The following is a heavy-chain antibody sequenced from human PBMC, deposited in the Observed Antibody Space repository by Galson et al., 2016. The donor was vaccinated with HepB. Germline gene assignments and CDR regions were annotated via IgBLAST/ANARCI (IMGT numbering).Heavy chain of an antibody. Sequence: SVKVSCKASGGALRNYAIDWVRQAPGQGLEWMGGIIPSFGTANYAQKFQGRLTITADKSTSTAYMDLSSLRSEGTAVYYCARADTYCSGGGCYSIRFDPWGQGTLVTVSS. J-gene: IGHJ5*02. CDR3: ARADTYCSGGGCYSIRFDP. V-gene: IGHV1-69*06. CDR2: IIPSFGTA. D-gene: IGHD2-15*01. CDR1: GGALRNYA.